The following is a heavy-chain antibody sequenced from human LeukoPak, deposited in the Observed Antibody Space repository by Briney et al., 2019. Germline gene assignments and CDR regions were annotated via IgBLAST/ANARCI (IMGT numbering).Heavy chain of an antibody. J-gene: IGHJ5*02. CDR3: ARDWTVRPYSSILPNWFDP. CDR2: IKQDGSEK. Sequence: GGSLRLSCAASGFTFSSYWMSWVRQAPGKGLEWVANIKQDGSEKYYVDSVKGRFTISRDNAKNSLYLQMNSLRAEDTAVYYCARDWTVRPYSSILPNWFDPWGQGTLVTVSS. V-gene: IGHV3-7*01. D-gene: IGHD6-13*01. CDR1: GFTFSSYW.